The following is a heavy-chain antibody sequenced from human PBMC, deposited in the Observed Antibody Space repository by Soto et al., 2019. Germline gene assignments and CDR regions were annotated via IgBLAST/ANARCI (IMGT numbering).Heavy chain of an antibody. CDR2: INTGNGNT. J-gene: IGHJ3*02. D-gene: IGHD6-13*01. V-gene: IGHV1-3*04. Sequence: QVQLVQSGAEVKKPGASVKVSCKASGYTFTSYAMHWVCQAPGQRLEWMGWINTGNGNTKYSQKFQDRVTITRDTSASTAYRELSSLRAEDTAVYYCARELGTVWSSSWGAGAFDIWGQVTMVTVSS. CDR1: GYTFTSYA. CDR3: ARELGTVWSSSWGAGAFDI.